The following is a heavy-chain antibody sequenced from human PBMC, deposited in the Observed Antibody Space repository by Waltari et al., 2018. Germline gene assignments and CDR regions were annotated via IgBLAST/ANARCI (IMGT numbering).Heavy chain of an antibody. CDR2: IKQDGSEK. CDR1: GFTFPNDW. V-gene: IGHV3-7*01. D-gene: IGHD3-3*01. CDR3: VRVLYDFWTGYYFDN. Sequence: DVHLVDSGGGLVQPGGSLRLSCAGPGFTFPNDWMGWVRQAPGKGLERVANIKQDGSEKYYMESLEGRFTISRDNAKKSLYLQMNNLRAEDTAVYYCVRVLYDFWTGYYFDNWGQGTLVTVSS. J-gene: IGHJ4*02.